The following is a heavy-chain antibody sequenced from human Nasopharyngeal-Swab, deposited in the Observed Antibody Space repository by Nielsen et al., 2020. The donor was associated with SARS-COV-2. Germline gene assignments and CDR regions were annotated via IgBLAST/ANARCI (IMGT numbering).Heavy chain of an antibody. V-gene: IGHV4-39*01. CDR2: IYYSGST. J-gene: IGHJ4*02. CDR3: ARHEGHEDYFDY. Sequence: RQAPGKGLEWIGSIYYSGSTYYNPSLKSRVTISVDTSENQFSLKLSSVTAADTAVYYCARHEGHEDYFDYWGQGTLVTVSS.